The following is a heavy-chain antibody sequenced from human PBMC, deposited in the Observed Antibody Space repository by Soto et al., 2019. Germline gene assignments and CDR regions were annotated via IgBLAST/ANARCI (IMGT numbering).Heavy chain of an antibody. CDR2: XYSSGSI. D-gene: IGHD6-19*01. CDR3: ARMYSSGSGWFHP. J-gene: IGHJ5*02. CDR1: GYPFTALGYY. Sequence: SETLSLXXXXSGYPFTALGYYGSWIRHXXGXXXEWFGXXYSSGSIIYNPSLRSRVSISGDTSSNQFSMSLTSVTAADTARYYCARMYSSGSGWFHPWGQGTLVTVS. V-gene: IGHV4-31*03.